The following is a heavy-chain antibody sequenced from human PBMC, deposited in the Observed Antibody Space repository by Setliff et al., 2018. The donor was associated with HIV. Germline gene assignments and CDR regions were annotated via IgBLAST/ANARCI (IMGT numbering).Heavy chain of an antibody. V-gene: IGHV3-7*01. J-gene: IGHJ6*02. D-gene: IGHD3-3*02. CDR3: TRKLAPGHGMDV. Sequence: GGSLRLSCAASGFTFSTYGMQWVRQAPGKGLEWVANINQDGSEKNYVDSVKGRFTISRDNAKNSLYLQMDSLRVEDTTVYYCTRKLAPGHGMDVWGQGTTVTVSS. CDR1: GFTFSTYG. CDR2: INQDGSEK.